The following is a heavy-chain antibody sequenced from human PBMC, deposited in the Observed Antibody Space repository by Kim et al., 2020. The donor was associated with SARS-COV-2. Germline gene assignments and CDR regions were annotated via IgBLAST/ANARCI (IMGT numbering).Heavy chain of an antibody. Sequence: SETLSLTCAVYGGSFSGHYWSWIRQPPGKGLEWIGEINHSGSTNYNPSLKSRVTISVDTSKNQFSLKLSSVTAAATAVYYCARGKSFSTWYTRGNWFDPWGQGTLVTVPS. CDR3: ARGKSFSTWYTRGNWFDP. CDR2: INHSGST. D-gene: IGHD6-13*01. J-gene: IGHJ5*02. CDR1: GGSFSGHY. V-gene: IGHV4-34*01.